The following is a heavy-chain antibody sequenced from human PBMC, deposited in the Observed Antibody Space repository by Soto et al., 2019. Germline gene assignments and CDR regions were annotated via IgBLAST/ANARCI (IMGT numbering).Heavy chain of an antibody. D-gene: IGHD3-22*01. CDR3: ARDRHYENHTFYYLKYYFDY. J-gene: IGHJ4*02. V-gene: IGHV1-69*01. CDR1: GGTFSSFP. Sequence: QVQLVQSGTEVKKPGSSVKVSCKTSGGTFSSFPIAWVRQAPGQGLEWVGGIIPVLGAPSYAQTFQGRVTITADESTSAAYLELSSLRSDDTAVYFCARDRHYENHTFYYLKYYFDYWGQGTQVSVSS. CDR2: IIPVLGAP.